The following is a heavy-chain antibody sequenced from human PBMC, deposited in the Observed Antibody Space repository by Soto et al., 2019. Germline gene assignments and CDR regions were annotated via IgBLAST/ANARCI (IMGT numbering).Heavy chain of an antibody. D-gene: IGHD6-13*01. J-gene: IGHJ5*02. Sequence: RASVKVSCKASGYTFTSYGIHWVRQAPGQRLEWMGWINAANGDTKYSLKFQGRVTITRDTSASTAYMELSSLRSEDTAVYYCVRRHVSATGIDWFDPWGQGTLVTVSS. CDR1: GYTFTSYG. V-gene: IGHV1-3*01. CDR2: INAANGDT. CDR3: VRRHVSATGIDWFDP.